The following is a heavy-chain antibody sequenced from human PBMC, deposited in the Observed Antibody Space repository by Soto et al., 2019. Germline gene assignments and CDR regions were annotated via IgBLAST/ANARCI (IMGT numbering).Heavy chain of an antibody. D-gene: IGHD2-2*01. CDR3: ASDTLPPAKPAPLTPQGAFDI. J-gene: IGHJ3*02. CDR2: ISYDGSNK. CDR1: GFTFSSYA. V-gene: IGHV3-30-3*01. Sequence: QVQLVESGGGVVQPGRSLRLSCAASGFTFSSYAMHWVRQAPGKGLEWVAVISYDGSNKYYADSVKGRFTISRDNSKNTLYLQMNSLRAEDTAVYYWASDTLPPAKPAPLTPQGAFDIWGQGTMVTVSS.